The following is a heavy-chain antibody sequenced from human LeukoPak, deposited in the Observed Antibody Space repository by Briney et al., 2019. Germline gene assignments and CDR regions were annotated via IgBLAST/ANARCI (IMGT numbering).Heavy chain of an antibody. CDR2: IYHSGST. J-gene: IGHJ4*02. V-gene: IGHV4-38-2*02. Sequence: SETLSLTCTVSGYSMSSGYYWGWIRQPPGKGMEWIASIYHSGSTYYNPSLKCRVTISVDTSKKQFSLKLSSVTAADTGVYYCARARPPSDSTHFDYWGQGTLVTVSS. CDR3: ARARPPSDSTHFDY. D-gene: IGHD6-6*01. CDR1: GYSMSSGYY.